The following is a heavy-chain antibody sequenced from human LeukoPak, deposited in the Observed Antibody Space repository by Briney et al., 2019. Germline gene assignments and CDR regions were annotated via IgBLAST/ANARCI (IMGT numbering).Heavy chain of an antibody. CDR1: GDSISSSQW. Sequence: SETLSLTCAVSGDSISSSQWWSWVRQPPGKGLEWIGEIYHSGSTNYNPSLKSRVTISVDKSKNQFSLKLNSVTAADTAVYYCARQPEGGSYIGAFDIWGQGTMVTVSS. J-gene: IGHJ3*02. CDR3: ARQPEGGSYIGAFDI. D-gene: IGHD1-26*01. V-gene: IGHV4-4*02. CDR2: IYHSGST.